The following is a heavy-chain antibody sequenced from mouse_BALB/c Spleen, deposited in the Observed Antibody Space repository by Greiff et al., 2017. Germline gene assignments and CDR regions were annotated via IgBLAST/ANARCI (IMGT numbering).Heavy chain of an antibody. CDR3: SIARMDY. CDR1: GYAFSSYW. Sequence: VQLQQSGAELVRPGSSVKISCKASGYAFSSYWMNWVKQRHGQGLEWIGQIYPGDGDTNYNGKFKGKATLTADKSSSTAYMQLSSLTSEDSAVYFCSIARMDYWGQGTSVTVSS. J-gene: IGHJ4*01. CDR2: IYPGDGDT. V-gene: IGHV1-80*01.